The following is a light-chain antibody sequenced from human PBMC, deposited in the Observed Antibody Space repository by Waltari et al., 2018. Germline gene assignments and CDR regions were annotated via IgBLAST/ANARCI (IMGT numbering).Light chain of an antibody. CDR1: QSISSS. Sequence: DIQMTQSPSSVSASVGDRVTITCRASQSISSSLAWYQQKPGKAPTLLIYSASTLHTGVPARFSGSGSGTDFSLTINSLQPEDFATYFCQQDASVPPTFGQGT. CDR2: SAS. J-gene: IGKJ1*01. V-gene: IGKV1-12*01. CDR3: QQDASVPPT.